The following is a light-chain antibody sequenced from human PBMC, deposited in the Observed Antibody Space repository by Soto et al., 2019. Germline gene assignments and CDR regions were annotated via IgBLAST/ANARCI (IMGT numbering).Light chain of an antibody. Sequence: DIQLTQSPSTLSASVGDRVTITYRASQSISTWLAWYQQKPGKAPNLLIYKASSLESGVPSRFSGSGSGTEFTLTISSLQPDDFATYYCQQYNSYSYTFGQGTKLEIK. CDR2: KAS. J-gene: IGKJ2*01. V-gene: IGKV1-5*03. CDR3: QQYNSYSYT. CDR1: QSISTW.